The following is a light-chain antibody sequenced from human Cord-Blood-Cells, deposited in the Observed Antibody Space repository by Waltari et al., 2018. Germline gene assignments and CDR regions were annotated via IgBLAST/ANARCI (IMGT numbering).Light chain of an antibody. V-gene: IGLV2-23*02. CDR3: CSYAGSSTWV. CDR2: EVS. J-gene: IGLJ3*02. CDR1: SSDVGSSNL. Sequence: QSALTQPASVSGSPGQSITISSTGTSSDVGSSNLVSWYQQHPGKAPKLMIYEVSKRPSGVSNRFSGSKSGNTASLTISGLQAEDEADYYCCSYAGSSTWVFGGGTKLTVL.